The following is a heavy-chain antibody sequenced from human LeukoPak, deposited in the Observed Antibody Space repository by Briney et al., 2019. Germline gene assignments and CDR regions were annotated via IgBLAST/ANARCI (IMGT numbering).Heavy chain of an antibody. J-gene: IGHJ5*02. CDR1: GFTVTSNY. V-gene: IGHV4-39*07. CDR2: IYYSGST. Sequence: GSLRPSCAASGFTVTSNYMSWVRQAPGKGLEWIGSIYYSGSTSYNPSLESRVTISVDTSKNQFSLRLTSVTAADTAVYYCASPSPGFDPWGQGTLVTVSS. D-gene: IGHD1-1*01. CDR3: ASPSPGFDP.